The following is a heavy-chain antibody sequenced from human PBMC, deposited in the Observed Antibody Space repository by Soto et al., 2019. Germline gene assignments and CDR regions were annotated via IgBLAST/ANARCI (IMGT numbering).Heavy chain of an antibody. Sequence: SETLSLTCTVSGGSISSGGYYWSWIRQHPGKGLEWIGYIYYSGSTYYNPSLKSRVTISVDTSKNQFSLKLSSVTAADTAVYYCARDYYGSGSYYYFDYWGQGTLVTVSS. V-gene: IGHV4-31*03. CDR2: IYYSGST. CDR1: GGSISSGGYY. CDR3: ARDYYGSGSYYYFDY. J-gene: IGHJ4*02. D-gene: IGHD3-10*01.